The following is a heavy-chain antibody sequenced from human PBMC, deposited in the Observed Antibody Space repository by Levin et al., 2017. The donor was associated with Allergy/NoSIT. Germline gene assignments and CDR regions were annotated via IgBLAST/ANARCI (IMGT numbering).Heavy chain of an antibody. J-gene: IGHJ4*02. Sequence: SVKVSCKASGGTFSSYTISWVRQAPGQGLEWMGRIIPILGIANYAQKFQGRVTITADKSTSTAYMELSSLRSEDTAVYYCARAKGGYPDNYFDYWGQGTLVTVSS. D-gene: IGHD3-16*02. CDR2: IIPILGIA. CDR1: GGTFSSYT. CDR3: ARAKGGYPDNYFDY. V-gene: IGHV1-69*02.